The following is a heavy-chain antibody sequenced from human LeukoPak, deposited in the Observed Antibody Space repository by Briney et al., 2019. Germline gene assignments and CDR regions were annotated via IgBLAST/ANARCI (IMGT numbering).Heavy chain of an antibody. V-gene: IGHV4-39*01. CDR1: GGSISSSSYY. D-gene: IGHD6-13*01. Sequence: SETLSLTCTVSGGSISSSSYYWGWIRQPPGKGLEWIGSIYYSGSTYYNPSLKSRVTISVDTSKNRFSLKLSSVTAADTAVYYCARRPGIAAAGPYYAFDIWGQGTMVTVSS. CDR2: IYYSGST. CDR3: ARRPGIAAAGPYYAFDI. J-gene: IGHJ3*02.